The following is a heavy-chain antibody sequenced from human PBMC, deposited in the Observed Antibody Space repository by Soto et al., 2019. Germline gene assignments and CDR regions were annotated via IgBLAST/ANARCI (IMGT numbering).Heavy chain of an antibody. CDR1: GGTFSSYA. Sequence: ASVKVSCKASGGTFSSYAISWLRQAPGQGLEWMGGIIPIFGTANYAQKFQGRVTITADESTSTAYMELSSLRSEDTAVYYCARDNTSSPPLYYYYGMDVWGQGTTVTVSS. CDR3: ARDNTSSPPLYYYYGMDV. D-gene: IGHD6-13*01. CDR2: IIPIFGTA. J-gene: IGHJ6*02. V-gene: IGHV1-69*13.